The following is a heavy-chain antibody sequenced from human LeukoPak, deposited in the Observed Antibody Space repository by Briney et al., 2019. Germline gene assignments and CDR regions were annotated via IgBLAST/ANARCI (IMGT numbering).Heavy chain of an antibody. Sequence: PGGSLRLSCAASGFTFSSYAMSWVRQAPGKGLEWVSAISGSGGSTYYADSVKGRFTISRDNSKNTLYLQMNSLRAEDTAVYYRAKKGSAARYYYGMDVWGQGTTVIVSS. CDR2: ISGSGGST. V-gene: IGHV3-23*01. CDR3: AKKGSAARYYYGMDV. J-gene: IGHJ6*02. D-gene: IGHD6-13*01. CDR1: GFTFSSYA.